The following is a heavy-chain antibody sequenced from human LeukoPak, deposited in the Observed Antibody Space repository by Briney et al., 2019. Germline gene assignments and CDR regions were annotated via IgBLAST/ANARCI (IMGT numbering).Heavy chain of an antibody. CDR3: AKTRSIIVGACPDY. V-gene: IGHV3-23*01. CDR1: GFRFGDFW. Sequence: GGSLRLSCATSGFRFGDFWMSWVRQAPGKGLEWVSAISGSGGSTYYADSVKGRFTISRDNSKNTLCLQMNSLRAEDTAVYYCAKTRSIIVGACPDYWGQGTLVTVSS. J-gene: IGHJ4*02. D-gene: IGHD1-26*01. CDR2: ISGSGGST.